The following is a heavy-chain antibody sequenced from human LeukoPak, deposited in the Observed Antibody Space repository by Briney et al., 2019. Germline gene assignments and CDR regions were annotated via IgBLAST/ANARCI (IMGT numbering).Heavy chain of an antibody. V-gene: IGHV3-23*01. CDR2: ISGSGDST. CDR3: ARGESIRSYYYGSGSYYNYFDY. D-gene: IGHD3-10*01. J-gene: IGHJ4*02. Sequence: GGSLRLSCAASGFTFSSYAMSWVRQAPGKGLEWVSAISGSGDSTYYADSVKGRFTISRDNSKNTLYLQMNSLRAEDTAVYYCARGESIRSYYYGSGSYYNYFDYWGQGTLVTVSS. CDR1: GFTFSSYA.